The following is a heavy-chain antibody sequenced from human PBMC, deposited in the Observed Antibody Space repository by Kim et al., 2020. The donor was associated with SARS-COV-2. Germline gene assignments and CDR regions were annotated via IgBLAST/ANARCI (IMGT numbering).Heavy chain of an antibody. CDR2: IKQDGSEK. CDR1: GFTFSSYW. D-gene: IGHD3-10*01. V-gene: IGHV3-7*05. CDR3: ARFGLTYYYGSGSRWFDP. J-gene: IGHJ5*02. Sequence: GGSLRLSCAASGFTFSSYWMSWVRQAPGKGLEWVANIKQDGSEKYYVDSVKGRFTISRDNAKNSLYLQMNSLRAEDTAVYYCARFGLTYYYGSGSRWFDPWGQGTLVTVSS.